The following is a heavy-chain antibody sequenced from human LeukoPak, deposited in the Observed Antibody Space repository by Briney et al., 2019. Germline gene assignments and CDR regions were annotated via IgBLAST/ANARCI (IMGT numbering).Heavy chain of an antibody. CDR1: GGSISSYY. Sequence: SETLSLTCTVSGGSISSYYWSWIRQAPGKGLDWIGYIYYSGSTNYNPSLKSRVTISVDTSKNQFSLKLSSVTAADTAMYYCARDRPNVDSTGYFSRHDAFDIWGQGTMVTVSS. CDR3: ARDRPNVDSTGYFSRHDAFDI. D-gene: IGHD3-22*01. V-gene: IGHV4-59*12. CDR2: IYYSGST. J-gene: IGHJ3*02.